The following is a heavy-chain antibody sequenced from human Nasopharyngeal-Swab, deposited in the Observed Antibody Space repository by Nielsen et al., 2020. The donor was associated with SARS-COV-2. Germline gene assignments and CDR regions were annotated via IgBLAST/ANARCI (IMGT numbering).Heavy chain of an antibody. J-gene: IGHJ4*02. Sequence: SGPTLVKPTQTLTLTCTFSGFSPSTSGMCVSWIRQPPGKALEWLALIDRDDDKYYSTSLKTRLTISKDTSKNQVVLTMTNMDPVDTATYYCARISYDILTGYYVGFDYWGQGTLVTVSS. V-gene: IGHV2-70*01. CDR1: GFSPSTSGMC. D-gene: IGHD3-9*01. CDR2: IDRDDDK. CDR3: ARISYDILTGYYVGFDY.